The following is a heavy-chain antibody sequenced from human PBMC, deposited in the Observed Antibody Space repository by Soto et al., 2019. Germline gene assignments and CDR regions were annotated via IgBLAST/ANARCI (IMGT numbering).Heavy chain of an antibody. J-gene: IGHJ5*02. CDR1: GFTFSSYG. Sequence: GGSLRLSCAASGFTFSSYGMHWVRQAPGKGLEWVAVISYDGSNKYYADSVKGRFTISRDNSKNTLYLQMNSLRAEDTAVYYCAKDSPRFDPWGQGTLVTVS. CDR3: AKDSPRFDP. CDR2: ISYDGSNK. V-gene: IGHV3-30*18.